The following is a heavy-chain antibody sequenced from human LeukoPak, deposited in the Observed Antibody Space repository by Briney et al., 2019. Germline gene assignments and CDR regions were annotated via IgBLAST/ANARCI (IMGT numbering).Heavy chain of an antibody. D-gene: IGHD2-15*01. CDR2: VTDTGGNT. V-gene: IGHV3-23*01. CDR3: AKGTVRSCSGPSCYPLDS. Sequence: GGSLRLSCAASGFTFSSYAMTWVRQAPVKGLEWLSVVTDTGGNTYHADSVKGRFTISRGNSKNTVYLEMNSLRVEDTAVYYCAKGTVRSCSGPSCYPLDSWGQGTLVTVSS. J-gene: IGHJ4*02. CDR1: GFTFSSYA.